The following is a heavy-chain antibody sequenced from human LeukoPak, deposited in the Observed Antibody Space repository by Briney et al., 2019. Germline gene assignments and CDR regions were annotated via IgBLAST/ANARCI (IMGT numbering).Heavy chain of an antibody. V-gene: IGHV1-58*02. CDR3: AKLAAAGTGWFDP. Sequence: ASVKVSCKASGFTFTSSAMQWVRQARGQRLEWIGWIVVGSGNTNYAQKFQGRVTMTRDTSISTAYMELSRLRSDDTAVYYCAKLAAAGTGWFDPWGQGTLVTVSS. CDR2: IVVGSGNT. CDR1: GFTFTSSA. J-gene: IGHJ5*02. D-gene: IGHD6-13*01.